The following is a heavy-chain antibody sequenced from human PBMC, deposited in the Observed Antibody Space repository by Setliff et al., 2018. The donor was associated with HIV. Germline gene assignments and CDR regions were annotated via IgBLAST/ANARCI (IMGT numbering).Heavy chain of an antibody. V-gene: IGHV4-38-2*02. D-gene: IGHD3-22*01. CDR3: AREDSSYHYFDS. CDR2: IYHSGNT. CDR1: GDSISSDFY. J-gene: IGHJ4*02. Sequence: SETLSLTCTVSGDSISSDFYWGWIRQPPGKGLEWIGSIYHSGNTYYMPSLQSRVTISGDTSKNQVSLRLRSVTAADTAVYWCAREDSSYHYFDSWGQGMLVTVSS.